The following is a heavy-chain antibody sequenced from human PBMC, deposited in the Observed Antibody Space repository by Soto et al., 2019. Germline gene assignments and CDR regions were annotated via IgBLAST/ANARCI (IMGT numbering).Heavy chain of an antibody. V-gene: IGHV3-53*01. CDR1: GFIVSTNH. CDR2: IYPDGDT. CDR3: ARGVDTAKAGY. J-gene: IGHJ4*02. D-gene: IGHD5-18*01. Sequence: AQVVESGGGLIQPGGSLRLSCAASGFIVSTNHMTWVRQAPGRGPERVSTIYPDGDTFYADSVKGRFTISRDNSKNILYLQMNNLRAEDTAVYYCARGVDTAKAGYWGQGTLVTVSS.